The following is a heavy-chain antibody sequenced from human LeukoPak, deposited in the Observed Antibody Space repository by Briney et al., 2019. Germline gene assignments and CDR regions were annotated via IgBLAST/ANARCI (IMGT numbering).Heavy chain of an antibody. Sequence: PGGSPRLSCAVSGFTFSDTWMHWVRQAPEEGLVWVSRIRSDGSDTRYAESVKGRFTISRDNAKNTLYLQMNSLRAEDTAVYYCARDWFHAIDYWGQGTLATVSS. V-gene: IGHV3-74*01. D-gene: IGHD2/OR15-2a*01. CDR3: ARDWFHAIDY. CDR1: GFTFSDTW. CDR2: IRSDGSDT. J-gene: IGHJ4*02.